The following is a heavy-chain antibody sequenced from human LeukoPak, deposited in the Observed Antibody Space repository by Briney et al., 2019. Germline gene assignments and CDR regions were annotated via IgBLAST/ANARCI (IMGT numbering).Heavy chain of an antibody. CDR3: TKWSGFGDD. CDR2: ISSSGSTI. D-gene: IGHD3-10*01. V-gene: IGHV3-48*03. J-gene: IGHJ4*02. Sequence: GGSLRLSCAASGFTFSSYEMNWVRQAPGKGLEWVSYISSSGSTIYYADSVKGRFTISRDNSRNTLYLQMSSLRPEDTAVYYCTKWSGFGDDWGQGTLVTVSS. CDR1: GFTFSSYE.